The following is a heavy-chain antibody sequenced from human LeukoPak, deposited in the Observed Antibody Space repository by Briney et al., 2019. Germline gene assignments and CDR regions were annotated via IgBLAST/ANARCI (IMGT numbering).Heavy chain of an antibody. V-gene: IGHV3-53*01. CDR1: GIXISNNY. CDR2: IYSGGNT. Sequence: PGGSLRLSCAVAGIXISNNYISWVRQAPGKGLESLSVIYSGGNTYYADSVKGRFTISRDNSKNTLYLQMNSLRAEDTAVYYCASSRQEIWFGESYYFDYWGQGTLVTVSS. CDR3: ASSRQEIWFGESYYFDY. D-gene: IGHD3-10*01. J-gene: IGHJ4*02.